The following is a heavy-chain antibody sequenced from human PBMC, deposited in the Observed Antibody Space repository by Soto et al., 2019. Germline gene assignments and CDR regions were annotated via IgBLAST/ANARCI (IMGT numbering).Heavy chain of an antibody. CDR3: AKDQGGSGRVLAF. CDR1: GFTFSSYA. Sequence: GGSLRLSCAASGFTFSSYAVSWVRQAPGKGLEWVSAISGSGGSTYYADSVKGRFTISRDNSKNTLYLQMNSLRAEDTAVYYGAKDQGGSGRVLAFWVKGTLVTVSS. J-gene: IGHJ4*02. V-gene: IGHV3-23*01. D-gene: IGHD3-10*01. CDR2: ISGSGGST.